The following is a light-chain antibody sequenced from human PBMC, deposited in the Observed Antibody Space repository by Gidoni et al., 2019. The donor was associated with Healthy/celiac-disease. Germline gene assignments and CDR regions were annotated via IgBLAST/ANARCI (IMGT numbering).Light chain of an antibody. CDR1: QSVSSSY. CDR3: QQYGSSPIT. CDR2: DAS. Sequence: EIGLTESSATLSLSPGERATLSCGASQSVSSSYLAWYQQKPGQAPRLLIYDASSRATGIPDRFSGSGSGTDFTLTISRLEPEDFAVYYCQQYGSSPITFGQGTRLEIK. V-gene: IGKV3D-20*01. J-gene: IGKJ5*01.